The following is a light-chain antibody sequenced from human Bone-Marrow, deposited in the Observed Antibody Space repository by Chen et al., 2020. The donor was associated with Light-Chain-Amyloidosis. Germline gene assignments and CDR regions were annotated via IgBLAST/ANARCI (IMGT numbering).Light chain of an antibody. V-gene: IGKV3-20*01. CDR1: QSVSSSS. J-gene: IGKJ3*01. CDR2: GAS. Sequence: DIVLTQSPGTLALSPGESATLSCRASQSVSSSSLAWSQQKPGQAPRLLVHGASSRATGVPDRFSGSGSGTDFTLTISRLEPEDFAMYYCQQYGSSPFTFGPGTKVDIK. CDR3: QQYGSSPFT.